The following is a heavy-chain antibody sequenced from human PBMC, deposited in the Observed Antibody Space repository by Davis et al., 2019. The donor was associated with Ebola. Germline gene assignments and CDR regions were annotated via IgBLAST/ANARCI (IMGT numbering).Heavy chain of an antibody. V-gene: IGHV3-21*01. J-gene: IGHJ3*02. Sequence: GGSLRLSCAASGFSFSSYSMNWVRQAPGKGLEWVSSISSSSYYIYYADSLKDRFTVSRDDSKNTLYLQMNSLRVDDTALYFCAGNYAKSAFDMWGPGTMVTVSS. D-gene: IGHD1-7*01. CDR3: AGNYAKSAFDM. CDR2: ISSSSYYI. CDR1: GFSFSSYS.